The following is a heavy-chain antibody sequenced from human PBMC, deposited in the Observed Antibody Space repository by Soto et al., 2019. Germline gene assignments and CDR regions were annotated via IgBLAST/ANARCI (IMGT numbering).Heavy chain of an antibody. CDR1: GFTFSSYI. V-gene: IGHV3-30-3*01. CDR2: ISYDGNNK. CDR3: AGGDNYYGMGV. J-gene: IGHJ6*02. D-gene: IGHD2-15*01. Sequence: QVQLVESGGGVVQPGRSLRLSCVASGFTFSSYIMHWVRQAPGKGLEWVAVISYDGNNKDYADSVKGRFTISRDNSKNTLYLQLSNLRAEDTAVYYCAGGDNYYGMGVWGQGTTVTVS.